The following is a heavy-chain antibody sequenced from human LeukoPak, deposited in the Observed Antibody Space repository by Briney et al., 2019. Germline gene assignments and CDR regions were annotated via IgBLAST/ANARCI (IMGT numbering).Heavy chain of an antibody. V-gene: IGHV4-4*07. J-gene: IGHJ4*02. CDR1: GGSFSSYY. CDR2: IYTSGST. D-gene: IGHD3-22*01. CDR3: ARSINYYDSRGYSFDY. Sequence: SETLSLTCTVSGGSFSSYYWSWIRQPAGKGLEWIGRIYTSGSTNSNPSLKSRVTMSVDTSKNQFSLNLSSVTAADTAVYYCARSINYYDSRGYSFDYWGQGTLVTVSS.